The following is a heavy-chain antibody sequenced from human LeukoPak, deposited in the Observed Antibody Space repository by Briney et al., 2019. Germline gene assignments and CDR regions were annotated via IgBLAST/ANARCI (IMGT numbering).Heavy chain of an antibody. CDR3: ARDRVDTATDAPFDY. V-gene: IGHV1-69*04. Sequence: SVKVSCKASGGTFSSYAISWVRQAPGQGLEWMGRIIPIFGIANYAQKFQGRVTITADKSTSTAYMELSSLRSEDTAVYYCARDRVDTATDAPFDYWGQGTLVTVSS. CDR2: IIPIFGIA. D-gene: IGHD5-18*01. J-gene: IGHJ4*02. CDR1: GGTFSSYA.